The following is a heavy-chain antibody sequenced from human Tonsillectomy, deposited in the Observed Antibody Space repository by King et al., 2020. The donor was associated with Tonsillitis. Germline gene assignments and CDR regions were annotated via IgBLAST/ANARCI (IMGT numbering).Heavy chain of an antibody. D-gene: IGHD3-10*01. CDR3: GRGRVTISRDNGKNSHQLEMTSLRAEDTAVYYCGRDLNFGASEICYDAFDI. V-gene: IGHV3-7*03. CDR1: GFIFSNYW. Sequence: VQLVESGGALVQPGGSLRLSCAASGFIFSNYWMTWVRQAPGKGLEWVANIRHDGTQKNFADSVKGRFTISRDNAKNSLHLEMNSLRAEDTAVYYCGRGRVTISRDNGKNSHQLEMTSLRAEDTAVYYCGRDLNFGASEICYDAFDIWGQGTKVTVSS. J-gene: IGHJ3*02. CDR2: IRHDGTQK.